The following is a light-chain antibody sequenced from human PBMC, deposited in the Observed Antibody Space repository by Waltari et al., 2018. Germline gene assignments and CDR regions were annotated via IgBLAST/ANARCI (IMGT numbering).Light chain of an antibody. Sequence: QSALTQPASVSGSRGQSLTISCTGTSPDVGTYNLVSWYQQHPGKAPKLMIYEDNNRPSGVSSRFSGSRSGNTASLTISGLQPEDEADYYCCSYAGSWVFGGWTKLTVL. CDR3: CSYAGSWV. J-gene: IGLJ3*02. V-gene: IGLV2-23*01. CDR1: SPDVGTYNL. CDR2: EDN.